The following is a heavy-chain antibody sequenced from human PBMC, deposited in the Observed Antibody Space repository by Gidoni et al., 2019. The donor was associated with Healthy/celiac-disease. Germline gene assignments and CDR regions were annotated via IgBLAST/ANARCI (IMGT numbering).Heavy chain of an antibody. V-gene: IGHV1-2*02. D-gene: IGHD2-2*01. CDR2: INPNSGGT. CDR1: GYTFTGSY. J-gene: IGHJ3*02. Sequence: QVQLVQSGAEVQKPGASVQVSCKASGYTFTGSYMPWVRQAPGQGLEWMGWINPNSGGTNYAQKFQGRVTMTRDTSISTAYMELSRLRSDDTAVYYCARFVVVPAAIRTFDAFDIWGQGTMVTVSS. CDR3: ARFVVVPAAIRTFDAFDI.